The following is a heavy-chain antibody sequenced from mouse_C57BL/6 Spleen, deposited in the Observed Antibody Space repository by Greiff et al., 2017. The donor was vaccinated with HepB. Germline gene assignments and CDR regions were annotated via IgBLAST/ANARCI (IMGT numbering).Heavy chain of an antibody. CDR2: IYPGDGDT. CDR3: ARSGGYDVLFAY. Sequence: QVQLKESGAELVKPGASVKISCKASGYAFSSYWMNWVKQRPGKGLEWIGQIYPGDGDTNYNGKFKGKATLTADKSSSTAYMQLSSLTSEDSAVYFCARSGGYDVLFAYWGQGTLVTVSA. D-gene: IGHD2-2*01. J-gene: IGHJ3*01. CDR1: GYAFSSYW. V-gene: IGHV1-80*01.